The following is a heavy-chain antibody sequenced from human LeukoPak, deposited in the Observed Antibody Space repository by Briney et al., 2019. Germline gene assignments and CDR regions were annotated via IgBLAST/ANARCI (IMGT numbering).Heavy chain of an antibody. J-gene: IGHJ5*02. V-gene: IGHV3-30-3*01. CDR2: ISYDGSNK. CDR1: GFTFSSYA. D-gene: IGHD4-17*01. CDR3: ARIPNYGDYVFWFDP. Sequence: GGSLRLSCAASGFTFSSYAMHWVRQAPGKGLEWVAVISYDGSNKYYAESVKGRFTISRDNSKNTLYLQMNSLRAEDTAVYYCARIPNYGDYVFWFDPWGQGTLVTVSS.